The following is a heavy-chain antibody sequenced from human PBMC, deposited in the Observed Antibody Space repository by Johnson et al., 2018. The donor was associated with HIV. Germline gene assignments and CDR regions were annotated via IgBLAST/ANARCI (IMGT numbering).Heavy chain of an antibody. V-gene: IGHV3-30*19. CDR1: GFTFSNYG. J-gene: IGHJ3*02. CDR2: ISYVGTNE. CDR3: ARDRAWNYEGAFDI. D-gene: IGHD1-7*01. Sequence: QEQLVESGGGVVQPGGSLRLSCAASGFTFSNYGMHWVRQAPGKGLEWVAVISYVGTNEDYADSVKGRFTISRDNSKNTLYLQMNSLRAEDTAVYYCARDRAWNYEGAFDIWGQGTMVTVSS.